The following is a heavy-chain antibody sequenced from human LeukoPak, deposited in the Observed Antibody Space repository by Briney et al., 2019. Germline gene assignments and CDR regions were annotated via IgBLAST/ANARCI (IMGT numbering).Heavy chain of an antibody. CDR1: GFTFSSYS. V-gene: IGHV3-48*01. CDR2: ISSRSATI. J-gene: IGHJ4*02. CDR3: ARGYDFWSGYLL. D-gene: IGHD3-3*01. Sequence: GGSLRLSCAASGFTFSSYSMNWVRQAPGKGLEWVSYISSRSATIYYADSVKGRFTISRDNAKNSLYLQMNSLRAEDTAVYYCARGYDFWSGYLLWGQGTLVTVSS.